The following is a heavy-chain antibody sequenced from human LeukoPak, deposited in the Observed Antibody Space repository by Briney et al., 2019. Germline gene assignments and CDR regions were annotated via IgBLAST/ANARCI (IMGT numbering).Heavy chain of an antibody. D-gene: IGHD6-13*01. V-gene: IGHV1-2*02. CDR3: ARSYSSSYYWFDP. Sequence: ASLKVSCKASGYSFTGYYMNWVRQAPGQGLERMGWINPNSGGTNYAQKFQGRVTMTRDTSISTAYMELRKLRSDDTAVYYCARSYSSSYYWFDPWGQGTLVTVSS. CDR1: GYSFTGYY. CDR2: INPNSGGT. J-gene: IGHJ5*02.